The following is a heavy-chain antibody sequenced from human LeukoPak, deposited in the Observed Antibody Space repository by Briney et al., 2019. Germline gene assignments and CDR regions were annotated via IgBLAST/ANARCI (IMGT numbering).Heavy chain of an antibody. CDR1: GFTFSSYA. V-gene: IGHV3-23*01. CDR3: ARERVVGATGGPSDY. D-gene: IGHD1-26*01. J-gene: IGHJ4*02. Sequence: GGSLRLSCAASGFTFSSYAMSWVRQAPGKGLEWVSAISDSGGITYYAGSVKGRFTISRDNSKNTVFLQMNSLRAEDTAVYYCARERVVGATGGPSDYWGQGTLVTVSS. CDR2: ISDSGGIT.